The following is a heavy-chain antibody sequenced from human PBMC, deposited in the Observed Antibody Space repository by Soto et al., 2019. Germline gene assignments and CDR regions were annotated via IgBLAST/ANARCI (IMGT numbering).Heavy chain of an antibody. CDR1: GYTFTSYD. J-gene: IGHJ3*02. Sequence: ASVKVSCKASGYTFTSYDINWVRQATGQGLEWMGWMNPNSGNTGYAQKFQGRVTMTRNTSISTAYMELSSLRSEDTAVYYCAMARSGGSHDAFDIWGQGTMVTVSS. CDR3: AMARSGGSHDAFDI. V-gene: IGHV1-8*01. CDR2: MNPNSGNT. D-gene: IGHD2-15*01.